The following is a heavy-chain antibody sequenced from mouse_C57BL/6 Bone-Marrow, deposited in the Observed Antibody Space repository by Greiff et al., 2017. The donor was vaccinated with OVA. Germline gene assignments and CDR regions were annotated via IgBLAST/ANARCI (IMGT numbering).Heavy chain of an antibody. V-gene: IGHV1-26*01. CDR3: ARFDVGSSYAMDY. D-gene: IGHD1-3*01. J-gene: IGHJ4*01. Sequence: EVQLQQSGPELVKPGASVKISCKASGYTFTDYYMNWVKQSHGKSLEWIGDINPNNGGTSYNQKFKGKATLTVDKSSSTAYMELRSLTSEDSAVYYCARFDVGSSYAMDYWGQGTSVTVSS. CDR1: GYTFTDYY. CDR2: INPNNGGT.